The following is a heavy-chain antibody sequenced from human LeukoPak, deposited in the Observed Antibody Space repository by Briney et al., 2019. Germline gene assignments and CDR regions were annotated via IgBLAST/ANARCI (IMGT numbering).Heavy chain of an antibody. Sequence: SETLSLTCTVSGCSIGSYYWSWIRQPPGKGLEWIGYIYYSGSTNYNPSLKSRVTISVDTSKNQFSLKLSSVTAADTAVYYCARGSWSFDIWGQGTMVTVSS. CDR3: ARGSWSFDI. D-gene: IGHD3-3*01. V-gene: IGHV4-59*01. J-gene: IGHJ3*02. CDR1: GCSIGSYY. CDR2: IYYSGST.